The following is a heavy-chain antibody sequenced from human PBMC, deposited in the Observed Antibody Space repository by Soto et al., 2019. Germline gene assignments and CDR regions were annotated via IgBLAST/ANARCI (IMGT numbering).Heavy chain of an antibody. CDR3: AKDPNGDYIRSFDA. J-gene: IGHJ4*02. CDR2: IKPDGSDK. Sequence: GGSLRLSCTGSGFTFGNYWMSWVRQAPGKGLEWVANIKPDGSDKYYEESVKGRFTISRDNAKNSLYLQMNSLRAEDTAIYYCAKDPNGDYIRSFDAWGQGTLVTVSS. CDR1: GFTFGNYW. D-gene: IGHD4-17*01. V-gene: IGHV3-7*05.